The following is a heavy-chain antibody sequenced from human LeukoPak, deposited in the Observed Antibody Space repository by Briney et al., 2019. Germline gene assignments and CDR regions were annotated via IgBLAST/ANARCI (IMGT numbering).Heavy chain of an antibody. CDR1: SYTFTRHG. CDR3: ARDWGGYDYVWGSYRPNFDY. Sequence: GASVTVSCKASSYTFTRHGISWVRQAPGQGLEWMGWISGYNGNTNYAQKFQGRVSMTADTSTSTACMELRSLRSDDTAVYYCARDWGGYDYVWGSYRPNFDYWGQGTLVTVSS. J-gene: IGHJ4*02. CDR2: ISGYNGNT. D-gene: IGHD3-16*02. V-gene: IGHV1-18*01.